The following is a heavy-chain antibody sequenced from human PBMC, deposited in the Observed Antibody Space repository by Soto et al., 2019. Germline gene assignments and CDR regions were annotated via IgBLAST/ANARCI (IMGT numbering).Heavy chain of an antibody. D-gene: IGHD3-22*01. J-gene: IGHJ3*02. Sequence: GGSLRLSCAASGFTFSSYAMIWVRQAPGKGLEWVSAVSGSGGSTYYADSVRGRFTISRDTSKNTLYLQINNLRAEDSAVYYCAKGGDYYPYGAFEIRGQGTIVTV. CDR2: VSGSGGST. V-gene: IGHV3-23*01. CDR1: GFTFSSYA. CDR3: AKGGDYYPYGAFEI.